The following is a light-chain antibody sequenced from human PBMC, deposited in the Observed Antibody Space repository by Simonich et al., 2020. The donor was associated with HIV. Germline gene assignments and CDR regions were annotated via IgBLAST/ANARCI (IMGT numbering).Light chain of an antibody. CDR3: QQYNKWPPYT. J-gene: IGKJ2*01. CDR2: GAS. CDR1: QSVSSN. V-gene: IGKV3-15*01. Sequence: EIVMTQSPSTLSVSPGERATLSCRASQSVSSNLAWYQQKRGPAPRLLIHGASTRAAGIPARFSGSGSGTEFTLTISSLQSEDFAVYYCQQYNKWPPYTFGQGTKLEIK.